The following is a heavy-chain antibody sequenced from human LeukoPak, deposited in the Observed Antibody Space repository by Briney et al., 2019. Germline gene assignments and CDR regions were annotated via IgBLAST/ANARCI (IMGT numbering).Heavy chain of an antibody. CDR1: GYTFTSYG. CDR3: ARDLDSSSRGYFDY. CDR2: INPNSGGT. D-gene: IGHD6-13*01. J-gene: IGHJ4*02. Sequence: GASVKVSCKASGYTFTSYGISWVRQAPGQGLEWMGWINPNSGGTNYAQKFQGWVTMTRDTSISTAYMELSRLRSDDTAVYYCARDLDSSSRGYFDYWGQGTLVTVSS. V-gene: IGHV1-2*04.